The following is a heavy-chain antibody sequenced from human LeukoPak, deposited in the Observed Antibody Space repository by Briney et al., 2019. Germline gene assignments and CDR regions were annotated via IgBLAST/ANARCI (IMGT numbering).Heavy chain of an antibody. CDR2: IYSDDER. Sequence: SGPTLLKPTQTLTLTCTCSGFSRPDRKVGVGWIRQPPAKALEWLSFIYSDDERRYSPSLTSRLTITKDTSKNQVVLTMTNMDPVDTATYYCAHRSLSAPEFSWFDPWGQGTLVTVSS. D-gene: IGHD2/OR15-2a*01. J-gene: IGHJ5*02. V-gene: IGHV2-5*02. CDR1: GFSRPDRKVG. CDR3: AHRSLSAPEFSWFDP.